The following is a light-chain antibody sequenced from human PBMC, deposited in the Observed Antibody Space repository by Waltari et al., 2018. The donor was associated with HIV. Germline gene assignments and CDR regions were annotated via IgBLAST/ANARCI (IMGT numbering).Light chain of an antibody. CDR2: EVS. CDR3: NSYTKNNTWV. J-gene: IGLJ3*02. CDR1: SSDVGGYNY. V-gene: IGLV2-14*01. Sequence: QSALTQPASVSGSPGQSITISCTGTSSDVGGYNYVSWSQQYPGKAPKRMIYEVSNRTSGVSNRFSGYKSVSSASLTISGLQAEDEADYYCNSYTKNNTWVFGGGTKLTVL.